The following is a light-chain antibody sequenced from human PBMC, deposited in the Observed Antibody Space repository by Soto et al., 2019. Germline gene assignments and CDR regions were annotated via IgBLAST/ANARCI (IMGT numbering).Light chain of an antibody. V-gene: IGKV1-5*03. Sequence: DIQMTQSPSTLSASVGDRVTITCRASQNIDTWVAWYQQKPGKAPKLLIYEASTLKSWVPSRFSGSGYETEFTLTISGLQPDDFATYYCQQYNNYPTFGGGTKVEIK. CDR1: QNIDTW. J-gene: IGKJ4*01. CDR2: EAS. CDR3: QQYNNYPT.